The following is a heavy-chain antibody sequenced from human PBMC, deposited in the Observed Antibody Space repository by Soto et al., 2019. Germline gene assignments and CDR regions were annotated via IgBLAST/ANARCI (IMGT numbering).Heavy chain of an antibody. D-gene: IGHD3-3*01. Sequence: SQTLSLTCAISGDSVSSNSAAWNWIRQSPSRGLEWLGRTYYRSKWYNDYAVSVKSRITINPDTSKNQFSLQLNSVTPEGTAVYYCASDFWSGYSGPYYFDYWGQGTLVTVSS. CDR3: ASDFWSGYSGPYYFDY. J-gene: IGHJ4*02. CDR2: TYYRSKWYN. V-gene: IGHV6-1*01. CDR1: GDSVSSNSAA.